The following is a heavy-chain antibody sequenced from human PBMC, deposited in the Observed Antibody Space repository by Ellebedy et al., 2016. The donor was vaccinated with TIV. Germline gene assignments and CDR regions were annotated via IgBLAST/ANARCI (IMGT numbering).Heavy chain of an antibody. CDR1: GFTFSRHA. J-gene: IGHJ5*02. CDR2: ISDSGGST. V-gene: IGHV3-23*01. Sequence: GESLKISCAGSGFTFSRHAMSWVRQAPGKGLEWVAVISDSGGSTYHAESVRGRFTISRDNSKNTLYLEMRSLRAEDTALYYCAKRLSPDSSVRGPIDPWGQGTLVNVSS. CDR3: AKRLSPDSSVRGPIDP. D-gene: IGHD1-14*01.